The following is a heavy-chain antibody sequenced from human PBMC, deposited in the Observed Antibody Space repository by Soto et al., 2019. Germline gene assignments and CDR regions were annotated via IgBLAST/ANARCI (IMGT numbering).Heavy chain of an antibody. D-gene: IGHD4-17*01. J-gene: IGHJ5*02. CDR2: INHSGST. Sequence: SETLSLTCAAYGGSFSGYYWSWIRQPPGKGLEWIGEINHSGSTNYNPSLKSRVTISVDTSKNQFSLKLSSVTAADTAVYYCARGGRDTVTTSWFDPWGQGTLVTVSS. CDR1: GGSFSGYY. CDR3: ARGGRDTVTTSWFDP. V-gene: IGHV4-34*01.